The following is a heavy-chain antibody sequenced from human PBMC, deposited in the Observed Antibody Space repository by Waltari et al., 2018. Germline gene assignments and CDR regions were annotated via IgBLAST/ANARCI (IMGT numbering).Heavy chain of an antibody. Sequence: EVQLVESGGGLVQPGGSLRPTGGAPGFTFSRYWLSWVRQTPGKGLEWVANINYDGSQKYYVDSVKGRFTISRDNAKNSVYLQMNSLRVEDTAVYYCAKSMGFEYWGQGTLITVSS. CDR3: AKSMGFEY. V-gene: IGHV3-7*01. CDR1: GFTFSRYW. D-gene: IGHD1-26*01. CDR2: INYDGSQK. J-gene: IGHJ4*02.